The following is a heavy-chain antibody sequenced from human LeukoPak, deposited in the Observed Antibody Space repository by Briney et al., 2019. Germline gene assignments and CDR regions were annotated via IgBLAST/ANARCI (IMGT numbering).Heavy chain of an antibody. CDR3: AGGDQGGSGWYSYYYYGMDV. J-gene: IGHJ6*02. CDR1: GYTFTSYA. D-gene: IGHD6-19*01. V-gene: IGHV1-3*01. Sequence: ASVKVSCKASGYTFTSYAMHWVRQAPGQRLEWMGWINAGNGNTKYSQKFQGRVTITRDTSASTAYMELSSLRSEDTAVYYCAGGDQGGSGWYSYYYYGMDVWGQGTTVTVSS. CDR2: INAGNGNT.